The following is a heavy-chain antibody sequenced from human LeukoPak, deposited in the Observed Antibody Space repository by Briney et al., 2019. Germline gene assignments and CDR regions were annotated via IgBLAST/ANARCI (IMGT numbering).Heavy chain of an antibody. J-gene: IGHJ4*02. CDR3: ARGRAYYYDSSGYYYFDY. D-gene: IGHD3-22*01. Sequence: SQTLSLTCTVSGGSISSGGYYWSWIRQHPGKGLEWIGNIYYSGNTFYNPSLKSRVTISVDTSKNEFSLNLSSVTAADTAVYYCARGRAYYYDSSGYYYFDYWGQGTLVTVSS. CDR1: GGSISSGGYY. V-gene: IGHV4-31*03. CDR2: IYYSGNT.